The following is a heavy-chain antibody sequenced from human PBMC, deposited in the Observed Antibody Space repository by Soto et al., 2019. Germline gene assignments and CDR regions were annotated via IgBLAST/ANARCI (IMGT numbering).Heavy chain of an antibody. D-gene: IGHD3-3*01. CDR2: ISAYNGNT. CDR1: GYTFTSYG. Sequence: ASVKVSCKASGYTFTSYGISWVRQAPGQGLEWMGWISAYNGNTNYAQKLQGRVTMTTDTSTSTAYMELRSLRSDEPAVYYCARGRYDFWSGYPAYDAFDIWGQGTMVTVSS. V-gene: IGHV1-18*01. J-gene: IGHJ3*02. CDR3: ARGRYDFWSGYPAYDAFDI.